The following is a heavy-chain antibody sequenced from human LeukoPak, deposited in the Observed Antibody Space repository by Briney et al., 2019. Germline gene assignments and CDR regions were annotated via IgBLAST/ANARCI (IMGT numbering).Heavy chain of an antibody. Sequence: PGGSLRLSCAASGFTFDDYVMHWVRQAPGKGLEWVSGISWNSNSIDYAGSVKGRFTISRDNAKNSLYLQMNSLRAEDTALYYCARHRGNNYGHLDYWGQGTLVTVSA. J-gene: IGHJ4*02. D-gene: IGHD5-18*01. CDR1: GFTFDDYV. CDR3: ARHRGNNYGHLDY. V-gene: IGHV3-9*01. CDR2: ISWNSNSI.